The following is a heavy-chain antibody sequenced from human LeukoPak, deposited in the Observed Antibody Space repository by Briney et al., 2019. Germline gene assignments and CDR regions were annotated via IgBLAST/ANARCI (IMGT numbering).Heavy chain of an antibody. CDR3: ARDRNTDFWSGYYTNYCDY. CDR1: GFTLSTYW. CDR2: IKQEGSEK. Sequence: GGSLRLSCAASGFTLSTYWMNWVRQAPGKGLEWVATIKQEGSEKYYVDSVKGRFTISRDNAKNSLYLQMNSLRAEDTAVYYCARDRNTDFWSGYYTNYCDYWGQGTLVTVSS. J-gene: IGHJ4*02. V-gene: IGHV3-7*01. D-gene: IGHD3-3*01.